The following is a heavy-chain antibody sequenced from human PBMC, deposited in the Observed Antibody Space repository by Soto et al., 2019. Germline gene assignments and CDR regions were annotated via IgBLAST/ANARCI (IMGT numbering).Heavy chain of an antibody. CDR2: INHSGST. V-gene: IGHV4-34*01. CDR1: GGSFSGYY. CDR3: ARKGFLEWSKGWFDP. D-gene: IGHD3-3*01. Sequence: SETLSLTCAVYGGSFSGYYWSWIRQPPGKGLEWIGEINHSGSTNYNPSLKSRVTISVDTSKNQFSLKLSSVTAADTAVYYCARKGFLEWSKGWFDPWGQGTLVTASS. J-gene: IGHJ5*02.